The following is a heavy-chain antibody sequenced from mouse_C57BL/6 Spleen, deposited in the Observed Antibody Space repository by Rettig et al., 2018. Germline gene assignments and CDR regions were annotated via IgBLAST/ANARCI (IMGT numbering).Heavy chain of an antibody. D-gene: IGHD4-1*01. CDR2: YDGNN. V-gene: IGHV3-6*01. J-gene: IGHJ2*01. Sequence: YDGNNNYNPSLKNRISITRDTSKNQFFLKLNSVTTEDTATYYCARAENWSLFDYWGQGTTLTVSS. CDR3: ARAENWSLFDY.